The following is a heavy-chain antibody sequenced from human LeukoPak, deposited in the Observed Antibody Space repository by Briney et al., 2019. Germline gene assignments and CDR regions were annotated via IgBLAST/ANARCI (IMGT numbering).Heavy chain of an antibody. V-gene: IGHV3-30*04. CDR1: GFTFSNYA. Sequence: PGGSLRLSCETSGFTFSNYAMHWVRQAPGKGLEWVAVISYDGRGEEYADSVGGRFSISRDRSKSTLYLQMNSLRAEDSALYYCARNIYCGGDCYSDFIFDSWGQGTLVTVSS. CDR2: ISYDGRGE. J-gene: IGHJ4*02. D-gene: IGHD2-21*02. CDR3: ARNIYCGGDCYSDFIFDS.